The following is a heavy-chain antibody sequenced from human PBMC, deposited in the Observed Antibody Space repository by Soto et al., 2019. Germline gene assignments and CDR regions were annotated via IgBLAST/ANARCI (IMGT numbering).Heavy chain of an antibody. V-gene: IGHV4-4*02. D-gene: IGHD2-15*01. CDR2: IYHSGTT. CDR1: GGSISSSNW. J-gene: IGHJ3*02. CDR3: ANTGSGGSGGDAFDI. Sequence: QVQLQESGPGLVKPSGTLSLTCAVSGGSISSSNWWSWVRQPPGKGLEWIGEIYHSGTTNYNPSLKSRVTISVDKSKNQFSLKLSSVTAADTAVYYCANTGSGGSGGDAFDIWGQGTMVTVSS.